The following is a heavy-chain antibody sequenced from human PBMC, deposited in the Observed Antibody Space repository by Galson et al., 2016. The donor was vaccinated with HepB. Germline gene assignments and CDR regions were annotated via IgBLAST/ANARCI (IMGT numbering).Heavy chain of an antibody. CDR2: IFYSGDT. CDR1: GGSISDNYYY. CDR3: ARHMFSSGPPSPYYFFGMDV. D-gene: IGHD6-19*01. Sequence: ETLSLTCTVSGGSISDNYYYWGWIRQPPGKGLEWIGSIFYSGDTYYNPSLKSRVTISLDTSKNQFSLQLSSVTAAETGVYYCARHMFSSGPPSPYYFFGMDVWGQVTTVTVSS. V-gene: IGHV4-39*01. J-gene: IGHJ6*02.